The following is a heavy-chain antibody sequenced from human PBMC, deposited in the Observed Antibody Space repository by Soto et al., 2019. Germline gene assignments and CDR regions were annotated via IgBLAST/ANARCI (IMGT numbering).Heavy chain of an antibody. CDR3: ARIRMIAPDFWSGSDYYFDY. V-gene: IGHV2-70*01. J-gene: IGHJ4*02. D-gene: IGHD3-3*01. CDR1: GFSLSTSGMC. CDR2: IDWDDDK. Sequence: SGPTLVNPTQTLTLTCTFSGFSLSTSGMCVSWIRQPPGKALEWLALIDWDDDKYYSTSLKTRLTISKDTSKNQVVLTMTNMDPVDTATYYCARIRMIAPDFWSGSDYYFDYWGQGTLVTVSS.